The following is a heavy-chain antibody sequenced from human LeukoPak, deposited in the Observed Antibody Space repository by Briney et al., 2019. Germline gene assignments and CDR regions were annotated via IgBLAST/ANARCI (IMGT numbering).Heavy chain of an antibody. CDR3: AKINWNYVGYFDY. Sequence: PGGSLRLSCLASGFTFNRYWMSWVRQAPGKGLEWVANIKQDGSEKYYVDSVKGRFTVSRDNAKNSLFLQMNGLRAEDTAVYYCAKINWNYVGYFDYWGQGTLVTVSS. V-gene: IGHV3-7*01. D-gene: IGHD1-7*01. CDR2: IKQDGSEK. J-gene: IGHJ4*02. CDR1: GFTFNRYW.